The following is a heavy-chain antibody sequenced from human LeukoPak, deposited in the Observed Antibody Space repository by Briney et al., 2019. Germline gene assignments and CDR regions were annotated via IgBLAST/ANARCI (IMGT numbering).Heavy chain of an antibody. CDR2: IKSKTDSGTT. J-gene: IGHJ4*02. Sequence: GGSLRLSCVVSGFNFDNFAMHWVRQAPGKGLEWVGRIKSKTDSGTTDYAAPVKGRFTISRDDSKNTLYLQMNSLKTEDTAVYYCTTVGANAPFYWGQGTLVTVSS. D-gene: IGHD1-26*01. CDR1: GFNFDNFA. V-gene: IGHV3-15*01. CDR3: TTVGANAPFY.